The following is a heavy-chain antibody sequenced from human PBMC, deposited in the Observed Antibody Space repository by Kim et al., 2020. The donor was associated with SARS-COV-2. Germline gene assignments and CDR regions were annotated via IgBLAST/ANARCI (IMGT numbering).Heavy chain of an antibody. J-gene: IGHJ6*02. CDR1: GFTFSSYG. CDR2: IKQDGSEI. Sequence: GGSLRLSCAASGFTFSSYGMSWVRQAPWKGLEWVAYIKQDGSEIYYADSVKGRFTISRDNAKNSLYLQMNSLRAEDTAVYYCAAAQRRAMVWYYYDMDVWGQGTTVTVSS. CDR3: AAAQRRAMVWYYYDMDV. V-gene: IGHV3-7*03. D-gene: IGHD5-18*01.